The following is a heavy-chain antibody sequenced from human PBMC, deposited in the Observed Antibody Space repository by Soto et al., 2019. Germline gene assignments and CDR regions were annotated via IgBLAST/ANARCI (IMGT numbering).Heavy chain of an antibody. CDR2: IYYSGST. CDR1: GGSISSGGYY. V-gene: IGHV4-31*03. Sequence: QVQLQESGPGLVKPSQTLSLTCTVSGGSISSGGYYWSWIRQHPGKGLEWIGYIYYSGSTYYNPSLKSRVTISVDTSKNQFSLKLSSVTAADTAVYYCARARPGGCGGDCYFPDYYGMDVWGQGTTVTVSS. J-gene: IGHJ6*02. D-gene: IGHD2-21*02. CDR3: ARARPGGCGGDCYFPDYYGMDV.